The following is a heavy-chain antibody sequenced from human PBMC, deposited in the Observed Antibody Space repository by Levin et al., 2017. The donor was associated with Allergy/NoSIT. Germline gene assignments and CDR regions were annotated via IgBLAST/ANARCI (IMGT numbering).Heavy chain of an antibody. D-gene: IGHD3-10*01. J-gene: IGHJ6*03. CDR1: GGSFSGYY. Sequence: SQTLSLTCAVYGGSFSGYYWSWIRQPPGKGLEWIGEINHSGSTNYNPSLKSRVTISVDTSKNQFSLKLSSVTAADTAVYYCARGGGYGSGSSGYYYDYDYMDVWGKGTTVTVSS. CDR2: INHSGST. CDR3: ARGGGYGSGSSGYYYDYDYMDV. V-gene: IGHV4-34*01.